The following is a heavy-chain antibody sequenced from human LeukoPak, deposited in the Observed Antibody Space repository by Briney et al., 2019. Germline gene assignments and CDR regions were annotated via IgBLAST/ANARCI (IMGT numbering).Heavy chain of an antibody. CDR2: ISSSSSTI. CDR3: AKDGGTHFDH. Sequence: PGGSLRLSCAASGFTFSSYSMNWVRQAPGKGLEWVSYISSSSSTICYADSVKGRFTISRDNAKNSLYLHMNTLRADDTAVYYCAKDGGTHFDHWGQGTLVTVSS. D-gene: IGHD1-26*01. CDR1: GFTFSSYS. V-gene: IGHV3-48*01. J-gene: IGHJ4*02.